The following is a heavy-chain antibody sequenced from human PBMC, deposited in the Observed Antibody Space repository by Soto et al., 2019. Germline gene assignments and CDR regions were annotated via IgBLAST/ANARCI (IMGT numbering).Heavy chain of an antibody. D-gene: IGHD3-10*01. CDR2: NSAYNGNT. V-gene: IGHV1-18*04. J-gene: IGHJ4*02. Sequence: QVQLVQSGAEVKKPGASVKVSCKASGYTFTSYGISWVRQAPGQGLEWMGWNSAYNGNTNYAQKLQGRVTMTTDTSTSTAYMELRSLRSDDTAVYYCARDRDYYGSGSSPFDYWGQGTLVTVSS. CDR1: GYTFTSYG. CDR3: ARDRDYYGSGSSPFDY.